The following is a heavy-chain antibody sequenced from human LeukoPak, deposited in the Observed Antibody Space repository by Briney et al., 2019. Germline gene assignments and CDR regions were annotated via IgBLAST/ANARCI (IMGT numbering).Heavy chain of an antibody. CDR2: ISNVGPTV. D-gene: IGHD4-17*01. CDR3: AKDGDGDFFDH. J-gene: IGHJ4*02. V-gene: IGHV3-11*01. Sequence: GESLRLSCAASGFTFKDFYMGWIRQAPAKGLEWVSYISNVGPTVYYADSVKGRFTISRDNAKNSVYLQMHSLRGEDTAVYYCAKDGDGDFFDHWGQGTLVTVS. CDR1: GFTFKDFY.